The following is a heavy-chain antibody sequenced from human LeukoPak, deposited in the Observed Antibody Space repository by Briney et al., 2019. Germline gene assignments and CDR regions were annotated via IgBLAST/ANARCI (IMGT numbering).Heavy chain of an antibody. CDR1: GFTVRSYY. V-gene: IGHV3-66*01. Sequence: GGSLRLSCAASGFTVRSYYMAWVRQAPGKGLEWVSVIYSGGDTYYADSVKGRFTISRDNAKNSLYLQMSSLRAEDTAVYYCARGPVSSWYYFDYWGQGTLVTVSS. CDR3: ARGPVSSWYYFDY. D-gene: IGHD6-13*01. J-gene: IGHJ4*02. CDR2: IYSGGDT.